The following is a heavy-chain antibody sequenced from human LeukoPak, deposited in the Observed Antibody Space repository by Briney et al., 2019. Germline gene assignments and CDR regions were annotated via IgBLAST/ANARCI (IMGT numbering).Heavy chain of an antibody. CDR1: GFTFSIYW. V-gene: IGHV3-53*01. J-gene: IGHJ4*02. Sequence: PGGSLRLSCAASGFTFSIYWMHWVRQAPGKGLEWVSVIYRDDTTYYADSVKGRFTIFRDNSKNTLYLQMNSLRDDDTAVYYCARAPYGVGYTAERDYWGQGTLVTVSS. CDR2: IYRDDTT. D-gene: IGHD3-16*02. CDR3: ARAPYGVGYTAERDY.